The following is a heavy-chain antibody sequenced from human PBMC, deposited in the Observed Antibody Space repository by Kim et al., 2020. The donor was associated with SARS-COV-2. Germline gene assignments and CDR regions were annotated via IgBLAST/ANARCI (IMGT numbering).Heavy chain of an antibody. CDR2: ISYDGSNK. CDR1: GFTFSSYA. J-gene: IGHJ4*01. CDR3: ARDSDYYDSSGYWRDFD. D-gene: IGHD3-22*01. V-gene: IGHV3-30*04. Sequence: GGSLRLSCAASGFTFSSYAMHWVRQAPGKGLEWVAVISYDGSNKYYADSVKGRFTISRDNSKNTLYLQMNSLRAEDTAVYYCARDSDYYDSSGYWRDFD.